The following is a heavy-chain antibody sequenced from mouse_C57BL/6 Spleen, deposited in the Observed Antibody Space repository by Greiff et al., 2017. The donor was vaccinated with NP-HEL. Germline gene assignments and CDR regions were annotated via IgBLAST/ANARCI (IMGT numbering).Heavy chain of an antibody. D-gene: IGHD2-1*01. Sequence: VQLQQSGAELARPGASVKMSCKASGYTFTSYTMHWVKQRPGQGLEWIGYINPSSGYTKYNQKFKDKATLTADKSSSTATMQLGSLTSEDSAVYYCARSIYYGNYEAWFAYWGQGTLVTVAA. CDR3: ARSIYYGNYEAWFAY. CDR1: GYTFTSYT. CDR2: INPSSGYT. J-gene: IGHJ3*01. V-gene: IGHV1-4*01.